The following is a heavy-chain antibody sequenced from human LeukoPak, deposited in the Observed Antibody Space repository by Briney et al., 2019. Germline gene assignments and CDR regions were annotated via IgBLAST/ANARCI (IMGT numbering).Heavy chain of an antibody. V-gene: IGHV4-30-2*01. CDR1: GGSISSGDYS. CDR3: ARERELGGFFDY. CDR2: IYHSGST. Sequence: PSQTLSLTCGVSGGSISSGDYSWSWIRQPPGKDLEWIGSIYHSGSTYYNPSLKSRVTISLDRSKNQFSLKLSSVTAADTAVYYCARERELGGFFDYWGQGTLVTVSS. D-gene: IGHD3-16*01. J-gene: IGHJ4*02.